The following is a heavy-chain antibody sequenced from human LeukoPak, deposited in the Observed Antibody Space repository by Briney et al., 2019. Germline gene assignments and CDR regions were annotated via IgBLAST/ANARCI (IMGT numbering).Heavy chain of an antibody. CDR1: GFTFSSYS. CDR2: LSSSGSTI. V-gene: IGHV3-48*04. CDR3: ARAYFDY. J-gene: IGHJ4*02. Sequence: GGSLRLSCAASGFTFSSYSMNWVRQAPGKGLEWVSSLSSSGSTIYYADSVKGRFTISRDNAKNSLYLQMNSLRAEDTAVYYCARAYFDYWGQGTLVTVSS.